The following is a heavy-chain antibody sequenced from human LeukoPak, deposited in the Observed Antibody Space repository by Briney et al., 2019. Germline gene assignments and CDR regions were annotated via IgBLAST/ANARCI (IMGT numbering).Heavy chain of an antibody. J-gene: IGHJ5*02. D-gene: IGHD3-10*01. CDR2: IYHSGST. Sequence: SETLSLTCAVSGYSISSGYYWGWIRQPPGKGLEWIGSIYHSGSTYYNPSLKSRVTISVDTSKNQSSLKLSSVTAADTAVYYCARLAVLLWFGEESKSNWFDPWGQGTLVTVSS. V-gene: IGHV4-38-2*01. CDR3: ARLAVLLWFGEESKSNWFDP. CDR1: GYSISSGYY.